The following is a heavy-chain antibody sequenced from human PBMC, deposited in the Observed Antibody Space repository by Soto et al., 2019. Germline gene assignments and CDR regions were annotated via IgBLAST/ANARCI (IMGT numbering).Heavy chain of an antibody. V-gene: IGHV1-69*13. D-gene: IGHD3-10*01. Sequence: QVHLVQSGAEVKKPGSSVKVSCTSSGDTFSSYSYSWVRLVPGQGLEWMGGFSHVFGGPNYEQNFLHRVRVTVNQYTCKVYFELSGLSADAAAVYFYARAVTRGCFPRFDLWGQGTLVTISS. CDR1: GDTFSSYS. CDR2: FSHVFGGP. CDR3: ARAVTRGCFPRFDL. J-gene: IGHJ4*02.